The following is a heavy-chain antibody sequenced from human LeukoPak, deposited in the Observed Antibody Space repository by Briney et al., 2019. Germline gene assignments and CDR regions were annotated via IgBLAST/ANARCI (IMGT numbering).Heavy chain of an antibody. CDR1: GGTFSSYA. J-gene: IGHJ4*02. D-gene: IGHD5-18*01. CDR3: AREGTATNEIYFDY. CDR2: IIPIFGTA. V-gene: IGHV1-69*05. Sequence: ASVKVSCKASGGTFSSYAISWVRQAPGQGLEWMGGIIPIFGTANYAQKFQGRVTITTDESTSTAYMELSSLRSEDTAVYYCAREGTATNEIYFDYWGQGTLVTVSS.